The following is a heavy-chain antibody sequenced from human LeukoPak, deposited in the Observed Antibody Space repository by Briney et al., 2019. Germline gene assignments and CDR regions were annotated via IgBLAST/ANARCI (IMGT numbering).Heavy chain of an antibody. Sequence: GGSLRLSCAASGFTFSSYGMHWVRQAPGKGLEWVAFIRYDGSNKYYADSVKGRFTISRDNSKNTLYLQMNSLRAEDTAVYYCAKDQEGYSIRRSFFDYWGQGTLVTVSS. CDR2: IRYDGSNK. J-gene: IGHJ4*02. D-gene: IGHD6-13*01. V-gene: IGHV3-30*02. CDR3: AKDQEGYSIRRSFFDY. CDR1: GFTFSSYG.